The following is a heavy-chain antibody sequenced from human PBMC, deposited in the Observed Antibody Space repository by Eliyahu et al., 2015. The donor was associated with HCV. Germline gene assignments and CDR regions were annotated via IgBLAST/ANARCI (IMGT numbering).Heavy chain of an antibody. CDR2: IHYSGST. CDR3: ASGGGGIAVTGTGGWFDP. V-gene: IGHV4-59*01. J-gene: IGHJ5*02. CDR1: GGSITXYY. Sequence: QVQLQESGPGLVKPSETLSLTCTVXGGSITXYYWSWIRQPPGKGLXWIGYIHYSGSTNYNPSLKSRVTISVDTSKNQFSLNLTSVTAADTAMYYCASGGGGIAVTGTGGWFDPWGQGTLVTVSS. D-gene: IGHD6-19*01.